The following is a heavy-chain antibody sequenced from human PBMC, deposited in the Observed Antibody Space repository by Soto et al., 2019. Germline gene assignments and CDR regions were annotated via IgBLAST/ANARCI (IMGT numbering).Heavy chain of an antibody. CDR3: ARGGYCSTSNCYNWLDP. CDR1: GASISTGDSF. CDR2: IYYTGTT. V-gene: IGHV4-31*03. D-gene: IGHD2-2*01. Sequence: NPSETLSLTCSVSGASISTGDSFWSWIRQAPGKGLEWIGYIYYTGTTYYNPSLSSRFIISVDTSKNQFSLTLSSVTAADTAVYYCARGGYCSTSNCYNWLDPWGQGLLVTVSS. J-gene: IGHJ5*02.